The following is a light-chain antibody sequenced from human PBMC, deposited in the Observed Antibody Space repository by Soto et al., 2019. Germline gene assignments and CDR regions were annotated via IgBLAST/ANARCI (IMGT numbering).Light chain of an antibody. Sequence: ALTQPASVSGSPGQSITISCTGTSSDVGGYDYVSWYQLHPGKAPKLMVFEVSNRPSGVSYRFSGSKSGNTASLTISGLQAEDEADYFCSSYSISTAYLFGTGTKVTAL. V-gene: IGLV2-14*01. CDR1: SSDVGGYDY. CDR3: SSYSISTAYL. CDR2: EVS. J-gene: IGLJ1*01.